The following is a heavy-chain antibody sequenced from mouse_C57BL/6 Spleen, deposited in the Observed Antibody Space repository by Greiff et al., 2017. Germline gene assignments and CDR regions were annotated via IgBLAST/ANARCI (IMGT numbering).Heavy chain of an antibody. Sequence: QVQLKQSGPELVKPGASVKISCKASGYAFSSSWMNWVKQRPGTGLEWIGRIYPGDGDTNYNGKFKGKATLTADKSSSTAYMQLSSLTSEDSAVYFCARDYGSSPLGLGVWGTGTTVTVSS. CDR1: GYAFSSSW. CDR2: IYPGDGDT. CDR3: ARDYGSSPLGLGV. V-gene: IGHV1-82*01. J-gene: IGHJ1*03. D-gene: IGHD1-1*01.